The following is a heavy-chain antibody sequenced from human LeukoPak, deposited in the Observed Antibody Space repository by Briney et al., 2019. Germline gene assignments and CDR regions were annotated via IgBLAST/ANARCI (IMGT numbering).Heavy chain of an antibody. V-gene: IGHV3-48*01. D-gene: IGHD3-3*01. J-gene: IGHJ4*02. CDR1: GFTFSSYS. Sequence: GGSLRLSCAASGFTFSSYSMNWVRQAPGKGLEWVSYISSSGSTIYYADSVKGRFTISRDNAKNSLYLQMNSLRAEDTAVYYCAREVRFLSFDYWGQGTLVTVSS. CDR3: AREVRFLSFDY. CDR2: ISSSGSTI.